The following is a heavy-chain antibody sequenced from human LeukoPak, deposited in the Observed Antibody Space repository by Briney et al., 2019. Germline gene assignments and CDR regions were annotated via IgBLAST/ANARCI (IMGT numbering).Heavy chain of an antibody. D-gene: IGHD3-3*01. J-gene: IGHJ4*02. Sequence: KPSETLSLTCTVSGASISSYFWNWIRQPPGRGLEWIGYISDSGSTNYNPSLKSRVTISVDTSKNQLSLKLSSVTAADTAVYYCARRGFLDYWGQGTLVTVSS. V-gene: IGHV4-59*08. CDR2: ISDSGST. CDR3: ARRGFLDY. CDR1: GASISSYF.